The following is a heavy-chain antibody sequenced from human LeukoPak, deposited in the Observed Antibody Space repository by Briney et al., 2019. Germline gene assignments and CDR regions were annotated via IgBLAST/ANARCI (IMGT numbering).Heavy chain of an antibody. CDR2: IYHSGST. CDR1: GGSISSSNW. CDR3: ASWRIAAAGTVY. Sequence: PSETLSLTCAVSGGSISSSNWWSWVRQPPGKGLEWIGEIYHSGSTNYNPSLKSRVTISVDKSKNQFSLKLSSVTAADTAVYYCASWRIAAAGTVYWGQGTLVTVSS. V-gene: IGHV4-4*02. D-gene: IGHD6-13*01. J-gene: IGHJ4*02.